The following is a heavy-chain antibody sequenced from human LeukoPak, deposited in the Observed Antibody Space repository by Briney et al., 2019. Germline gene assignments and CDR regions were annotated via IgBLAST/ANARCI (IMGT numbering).Heavy chain of an antibody. Sequence: PGGSLRLSCAASGFTVSSNYMSWVRQAPGKGLEWVSAISGSGGSTYYADSVKGRFTISRDNSKNTLYLQMNSLRAEDTAVYYCAKDFTMVFIWGQGTLVTVSS. D-gene: IGHD3-10*01. CDR1: GFTVSSNY. CDR2: ISGSGGST. J-gene: IGHJ4*02. V-gene: IGHV3-23*01. CDR3: AKDFTMVFI.